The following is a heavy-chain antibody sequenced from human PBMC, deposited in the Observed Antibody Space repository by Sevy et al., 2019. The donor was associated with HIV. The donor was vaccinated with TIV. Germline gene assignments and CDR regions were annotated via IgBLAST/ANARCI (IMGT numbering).Heavy chain of an antibody. Sequence: GGSLRLSCAASGFTFSSYEMNWVRQAPGKGLEWVSYISSSGSTIYYADSVKGRFTISRDNAKNSLYLQMNSLRAEDTAVYYCAREPKLGYCSSTSCPENAFYIWGQGTMVTVSS. V-gene: IGHV3-48*03. J-gene: IGHJ3*02. D-gene: IGHD2-2*01. CDR2: ISSSGSTI. CDR3: AREPKLGYCSSTSCPENAFYI. CDR1: GFTFSSYE.